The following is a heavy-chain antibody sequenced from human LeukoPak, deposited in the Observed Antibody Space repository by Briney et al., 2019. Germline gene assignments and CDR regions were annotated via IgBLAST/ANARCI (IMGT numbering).Heavy chain of an antibody. V-gene: IGHV3-21*01. Sequence: SGGSLRLSCAASGFTFSSYSMNWVRQAPGKGLEWVSSISSSSSYIYYADSVKGRFTISRDNAKNSLYLQMNSLRAEDTAVYYCARMRRWWELLNDPVFDYWGQGTLVTVSS. CDR2: ISSSSSYI. D-gene: IGHD1-26*01. CDR3: ARMRRWWELLNDPVFDY. CDR1: GFTFSSYS. J-gene: IGHJ4*02.